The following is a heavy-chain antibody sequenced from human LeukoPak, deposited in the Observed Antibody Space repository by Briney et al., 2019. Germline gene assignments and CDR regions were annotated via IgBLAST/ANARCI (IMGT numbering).Heavy chain of an antibody. D-gene: IGHD6-25*01. V-gene: IGHV3-23*01. J-gene: IGHJ6*02. CDR3: AKDYRSGWPVLGDYYYGMDV. CDR2: ISGSGGST. CDR1: GFTFSSYA. Sequence: GGSLRLSCAASGFTFSSYAMSWVRRAPGKGLEWVSAISGSGGSTYYADSVKGRFTISRDNSKNTLYLQMNSLRAEDTAVYYCAKDYRSGWPVLGDYYYGMDVRGQGTTVTVSS.